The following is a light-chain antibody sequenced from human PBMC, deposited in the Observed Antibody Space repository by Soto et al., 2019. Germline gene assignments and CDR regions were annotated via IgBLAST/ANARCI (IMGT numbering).Light chain of an antibody. CDR1: QSISSY. CDR2: AAS. V-gene: IGKV1-39*01. J-gene: IGKJ3*01. Sequence: DIQMTQSPSSRSASVGDRVTITCRASQSISSYLNWYQHKPGKAPKLLIFAASSLQSGVPSRFSGSGSGTDFTLTISNLQPEDFATYYCQQTYTTPFTFGPGTKVDIK. CDR3: QQTYTTPFT.